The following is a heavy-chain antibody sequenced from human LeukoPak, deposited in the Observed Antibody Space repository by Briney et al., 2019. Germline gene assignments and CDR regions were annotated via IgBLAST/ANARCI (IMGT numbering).Heavy chain of an antibody. CDR1: GYTFTNYG. Sequence: GASVKVSCKASGYTFTNYGISWVRLAPGQGLEWMRWISAYNGNTNYAQKLQGRVTMTTDTSTSTVYMELRGLRSDDTAVYYCARKLYGSGTGGWFDPWGQGTLVTVSS. V-gene: IGHV1-18*01. CDR2: ISAYNGNT. J-gene: IGHJ5*02. D-gene: IGHD3-10*01. CDR3: ARKLYGSGTGGWFDP.